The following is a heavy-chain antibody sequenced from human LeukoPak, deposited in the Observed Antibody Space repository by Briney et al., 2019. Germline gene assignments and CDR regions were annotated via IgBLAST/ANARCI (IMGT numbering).Heavy chain of an antibody. CDR2: ISYDGSNK. CDR3: ARDSYCSGGSCLDY. Sequence: PGGSLRLSCAASGFTFSSYSMNWVRQAPGKGLEWVAVISYDGSNKYYADSVKGRFTISRDNSKNTLYLQMNSLRAEDTAVYYCARDSYCSGGSCLDYWGQGTLVTVSS. J-gene: IGHJ4*02. D-gene: IGHD2-15*01. CDR1: GFTFSSYS. V-gene: IGHV3-30*03.